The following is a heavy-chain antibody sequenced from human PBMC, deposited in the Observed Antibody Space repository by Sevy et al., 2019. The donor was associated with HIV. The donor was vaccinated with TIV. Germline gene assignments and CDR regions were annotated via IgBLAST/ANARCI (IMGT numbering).Heavy chain of an antibody. D-gene: IGHD3-22*01. CDR2: IRSKDYGRDT. J-gene: IGHJ4*02. CDR3: TRCYYYDSSGYSDY. V-gene: IGHV3-49*03. CDR1: GFTFGDYA. Sequence: GGSLRLSCTGSGFTFGDYAMSWFRQAPGMGLEWVGIIRSKDYGRDTVYAASVKGRFTILRDDSKSIANMQMNSLKTEDTAVYYCTRCYYYDSSGYSDYWGQGTLVTVSS.